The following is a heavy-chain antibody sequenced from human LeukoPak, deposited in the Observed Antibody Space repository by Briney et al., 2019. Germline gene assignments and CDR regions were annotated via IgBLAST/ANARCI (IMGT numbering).Heavy chain of an antibody. D-gene: IGHD5-18*01. Sequence: GGSLRLSCAASGFTFTRYSMHWVRQAPGKGLEWVAVISDDGSNKYYPDSVKGRFTISRGNSKNTLYLQMNSLRAEDTAVYYCAKEIQLWPSGGDYWGQGTLVTVSS. CDR3: AKEIQLWPSGGDY. CDR2: ISDDGSNK. CDR1: GFTFTRYS. V-gene: IGHV3-30-3*01. J-gene: IGHJ4*02.